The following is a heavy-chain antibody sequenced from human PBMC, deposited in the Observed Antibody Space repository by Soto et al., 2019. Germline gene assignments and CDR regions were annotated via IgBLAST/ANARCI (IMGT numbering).Heavy chain of an antibody. Sequence: ALSLTCTVSGGSISSGDYYWSWIRQPPGKGLEWIGYIYYSGSTYYNPSLKSRVTISVDTSKNQFSLKLSSVTAADTAVYYCARSAARYCSGGSCYTDLHFDYWGQGTLVTVSS. V-gene: IGHV4-30-4*01. CDR3: ARSAARYCSGGSCYTDLHFDY. D-gene: IGHD2-15*01. J-gene: IGHJ4*02. CDR1: GGSISSGDYY. CDR2: IYYSGST.